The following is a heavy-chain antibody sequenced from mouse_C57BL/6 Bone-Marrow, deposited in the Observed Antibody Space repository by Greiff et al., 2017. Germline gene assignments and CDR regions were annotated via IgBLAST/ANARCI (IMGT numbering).Heavy chain of an antibody. CDR2: IDPSDSYT. CDR3: ARWGGHYFDY. J-gene: IGHJ2*01. CDR1: GYTFTSYW. V-gene: IGHV1-69*01. Sequence: VQLKQPGAELVMPGASVKLSCKASGYTFTSYWMHWVKQRPGQGLEWIGEIDPSDSYTNYNQKFKGKSTLTVDKSSSTAYMQLSSLTSEDSAVYYCARWGGHYFDYWGQGTTLTVSS.